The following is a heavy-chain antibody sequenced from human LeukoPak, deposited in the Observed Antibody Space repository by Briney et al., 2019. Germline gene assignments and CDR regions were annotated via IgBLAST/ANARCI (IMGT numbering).Heavy chain of an antibody. CDR3: ARGLGTYDSSELTWPMISF. CDR2: IIPILGIA. CDR1: GGTFSSYA. D-gene: IGHD3-22*01. Sequence: SVKVSCKASGGTFSSYAISWVRQAPGQGLEWMGRIIPILGIANYAQKFQGRITMTRSTSITTAYMELSSLRSEDTAVYYCARGLGTYDSSELTWPMISFWGQGTLVTVSS. J-gene: IGHJ4*02. V-gene: IGHV1-69*04.